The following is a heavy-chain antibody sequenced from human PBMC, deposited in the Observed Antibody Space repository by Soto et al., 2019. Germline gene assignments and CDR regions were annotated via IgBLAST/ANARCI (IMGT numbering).Heavy chain of an antibody. CDR2: INSDGSST. CDR1: GFTFSSYW. V-gene: IGHV3-74*01. Sequence: GGSLRLSCAASGFTFSSYWMHWVRQAPGKGLVWVSRINSDGSSTSYADSVKGRFTISRDNAKNTLYLQMNSLRAEDTAVYYCARGEAARPGYFDYWGQGTLVTVSS. D-gene: IGHD6-6*01. J-gene: IGHJ4*02. CDR3: ARGEAARPGYFDY.